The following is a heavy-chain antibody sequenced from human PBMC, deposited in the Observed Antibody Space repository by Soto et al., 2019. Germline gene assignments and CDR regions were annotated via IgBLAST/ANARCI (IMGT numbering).Heavy chain of an antibody. CDR2: VSASGSIT. Sequence: EVQVLESGGGLVQPGGSLRLSCAASGFTFSSYDMNWVRQAPGKGLEWVSGVSASGSITSYADSAKGRFTISRDNAKNPVFLQMTGLRAEDTAVYFCAKGDCSGGRCYRGFDYWGQGTLVTVSS. J-gene: IGHJ4*02. CDR3: AKGDCSGGRCYRGFDY. CDR1: GFTFSSYD. V-gene: IGHV3-23*01. D-gene: IGHD2-15*01.